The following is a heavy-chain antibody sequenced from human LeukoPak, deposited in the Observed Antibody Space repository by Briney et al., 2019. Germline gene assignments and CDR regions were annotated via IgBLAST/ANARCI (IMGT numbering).Heavy chain of an antibody. CDR2: IYHSGST. J-gene: IGHJ4*02. CDR3: ARARTIKSESPFGY. CDR1: GGPNSRGGYH. V-gene: IGHV4-30-2*01. D-gene: IGHD3-9*01. Sequence: SHTLSLICSVSGGPNSRGGYHWRWIRGPPGKGLEWIGYIYHSGSTYYNPSLKSRVTISVDRSKNQFSLKLSSVTAAYTAVYYCARARTIKSESPFGYWGQGTLVTVSS.